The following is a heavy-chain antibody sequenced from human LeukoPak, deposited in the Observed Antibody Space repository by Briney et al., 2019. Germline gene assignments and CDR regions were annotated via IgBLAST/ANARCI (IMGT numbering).Heavy chain of an antibody. CDR3: ARVPSGVRGIIIDY. Sequence: SETLSLTCTVSGGSVSSGSYYWSWIRQPPGKGLEWIGYVYYSGSTNYNPSLKSRVTVSVDTSKNQFSLKLSSVTAADTAVYYCARVPSGVRGIIIDYWGQGTLVTVSS. CDR2: VYYSGST. CDR1: GGSVSSGSYY. D-gene: IGHD3-10*01. J-gene: IGHJ4*02. V-gene: IGHV4-61*01.